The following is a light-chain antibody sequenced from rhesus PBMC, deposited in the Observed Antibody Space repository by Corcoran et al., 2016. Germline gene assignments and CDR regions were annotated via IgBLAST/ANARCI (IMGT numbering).Light chain of an antibody. V-gene: IGKV1-25*01. CDR1: QGIRNS. CDR2: KEI. J-gene: IGKJ2*01. Sequence: DIQMTQSPSSLSASVGDRVTITCQASQGIRNSLAWYQQKPGKVPKLLIYKEITLEMGVPTRFSGSGTGTDFTLTISSLQPEDFASYDCQHGYGTPYSFGQGTKVEIK. CDR3: QHGYGTPYS.